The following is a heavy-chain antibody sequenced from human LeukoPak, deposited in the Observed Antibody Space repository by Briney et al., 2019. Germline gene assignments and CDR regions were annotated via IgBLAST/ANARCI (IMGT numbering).Heavy chain of an antibody. V-gene: IGHV3-73*01. Sequence: GGSLRLSCAASGFTFSGSAMHWVRRASGKGLEWVGRIRSKANSYATAYAASVKGRFTISRDDSKNTAYLQMNSLKTGDTAVYYCTGHFGVAQNWFDPWGQGTLVTVSS. D-gene: IGHD3-3*01. CDR3: TGHFGVAQNWFDP. J-gene: IGHJ5*02. CDR2: IRSKANSYAT. CDR1: GFTFSGSA.